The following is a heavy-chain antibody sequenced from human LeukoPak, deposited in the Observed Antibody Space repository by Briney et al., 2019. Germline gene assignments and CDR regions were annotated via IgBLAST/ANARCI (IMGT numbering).Heavy chain of an antibody. J-gene: IGHJ5*02. CDR3: ARAAGRFWFDP. D-gene: IGHD6-13*01. V-gene: IGHV4-34*01. CDR2: INHSGGT. CDR1: GGSFSGYY. Sequence: PSATLSLTCAVYGGSFSGYYWSWIRQPPGKGLEWIGEINHSGGTNYNPSLKSRVTISVDTSKNQFSLKLSSVTAADTAVYYCARAAGRFWFDPWGQGTLVTVSS.